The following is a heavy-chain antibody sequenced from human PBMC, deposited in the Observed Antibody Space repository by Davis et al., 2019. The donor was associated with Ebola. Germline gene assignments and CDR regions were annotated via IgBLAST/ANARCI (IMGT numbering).Heavy chain of an antibody. Sequence: SLKISCAASGFTFSSYAMHWVRQAPGKGLEWVSGISWNSGSIGYADSVKGRFTISRDNAKNSLYLQMNSLRAEDTALYYCAKVADYGDLYFDYWGQGTLVTVSS. V-gene: IGHV3-9*01. CDR1: GFTFSSYA. CDR2: ISWNSGSI. J-gene: IGHJ4*02. D-gene: IGHD4-17*01. CDR3: AKVADYGDLYFDY.